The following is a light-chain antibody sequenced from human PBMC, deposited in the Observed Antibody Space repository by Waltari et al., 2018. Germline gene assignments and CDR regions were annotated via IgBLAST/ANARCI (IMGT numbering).Light chain of an antibody. V-gene: IGKV3-20*01. CDR2: DAS. Sequence: EIMLTQSPGPLSLSTGERATLSCRASQSISSYLAWYQHKPGQAPRLLIYDASSRATGIPDRFSGSGSGTDFSLTISRLEPEDFAVYYCQKYGSLPATFGQGTKVEIK. CDR1: QSISSY. CDR3: QKYGSLPAT. J-gene: IGKJ1*01.